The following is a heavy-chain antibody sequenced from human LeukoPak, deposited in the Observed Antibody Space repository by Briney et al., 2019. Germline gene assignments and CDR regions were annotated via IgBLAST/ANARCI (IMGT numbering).Heavy chain of an antibody. V-gene: IGHV3-21*01. CDR3: ASGTNFGVVIRLADY. CDR1: GFTFSSYS. CDR2: ISSSSSYI. J-gene: IGHJ4*02. Sequence: GGSLRLSCAASGFTFSSYSMNWVRQAPGKGLEWVSSISSSSSYIYYADSVKGRFTISRDNAKNSLYLQMNSLRAEDTAVYYCASGTNFGVVIRLADYWGQGTLVTVSS. D-gene: IGHD3-3*01.